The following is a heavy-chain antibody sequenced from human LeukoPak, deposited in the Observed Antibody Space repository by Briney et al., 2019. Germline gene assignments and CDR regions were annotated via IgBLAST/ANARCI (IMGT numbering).Heavy chain of an antibody. CDR1: GFTFSSYS. J-gene: IGHJ6*02. CDR3: ARGTNKVYGMDV. D-gene: IGHD1/OR15-1a*01. CDR2: ISYDGSNK. Sequence: GGSLRLSCAASGFTFSSYSMNWVRQAPGKGLEWVAVISYDGSNKYYADSVKGRFTISRDNSKNTLYLQMNSLGAEDTAVYYCARGTNKVYGMDVWGQGTTVTVSS. V-gene: IGHV3-30*03.